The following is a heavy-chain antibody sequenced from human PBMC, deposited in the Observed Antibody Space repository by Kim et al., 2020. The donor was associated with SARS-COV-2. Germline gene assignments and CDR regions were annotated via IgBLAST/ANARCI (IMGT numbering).Heavy chain of an antibody. Sequence: DYAVSVKSRITINPDTSKNQFSLQLNSVTPEDTAVYYCARLLTAMALFDYWGQGTLVTVSS. J-gene: IGHJ4*02. D-gene: IGHD5-18*01. V-gene: IGHV6-1*01. CDR3: ARLLTAMALFDY.